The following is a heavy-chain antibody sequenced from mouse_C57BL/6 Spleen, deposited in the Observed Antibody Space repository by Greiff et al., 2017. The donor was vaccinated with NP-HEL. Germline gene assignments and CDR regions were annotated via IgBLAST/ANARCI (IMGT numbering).Heavy chain of an antibody. D-gene: IGHD1-1*01. Sequence: VKLMESGAELVRPGASVTLSCKASGYTFTDYEMHWVKQTPVHGLEWIGAIDPETGGTAYNQKFKGKAILTADKSSSTAYMELRSLTSEDSAVYYCTRDYGELRFAYWGQGTLVTVSA. J-gene: IGHJ3*01. CDR1: GYTFTDYE. CDR3: TRDYGELRFAY. CDR2: IDPETGGT. V-gene: IGHV1-15*01.